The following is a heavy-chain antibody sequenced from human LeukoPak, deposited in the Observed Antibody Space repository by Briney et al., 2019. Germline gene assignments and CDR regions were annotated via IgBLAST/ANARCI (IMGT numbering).Heavy chain of an antibody. CDR1: GFTFSNYE. CDR3: VRPTRTAFWHYDF. V-gene: IGHV3-48*03. Sequence: GGSLRLSCAASGFTFSNYEMNWVRQAPGKGLEWVSYISSSGSTIYYGDSVEGRFTISRDNAKNSLYLQMNSLRAEDTAIYYCVRPTRTAFWHYDFWGQGALVTVSS. CDR2: ISSSGSTI. D-gene: IGHD3-3*02. J-gene: IGHJ4*02.